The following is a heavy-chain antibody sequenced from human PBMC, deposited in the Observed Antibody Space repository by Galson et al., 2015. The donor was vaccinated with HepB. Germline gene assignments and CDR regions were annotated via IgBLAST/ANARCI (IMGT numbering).Heavy chain of an antibody. CDR2: IYYSGST. Sequence: LSLTCTVSGGSISSSSYYWGWIRQPPGKGLEWIGSIYYSGSTYYNPSLKSRVTISVDTSKNQFSLKLSSVTAADTAVYYCARHTRAGRQAPDYWGQGTLVTVSS. J-gene: IGHJ4*02. CDR3: ARHTRAGRQAPDY. CDR1: GGSISSSSYY. D-gene: IGHD3-10*01. V-gene: IGHV4-39*01.